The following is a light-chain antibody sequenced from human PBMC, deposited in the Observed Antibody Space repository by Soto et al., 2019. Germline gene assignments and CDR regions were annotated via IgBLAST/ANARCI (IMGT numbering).Light chain of an antibody. J-gene: IGKJ1*01. V-gene: IGKV1-5*01. CDR3: EQYNSYRT. Sequence: DIHMTQSPAALSASVGDRFTITFRASQSMSSWLAWYQQKPGKAPKLLIYDASSLESGVPSRFSASGSGTEFTLTINSLQPDDFATYCWEQYNSYRTFGRRTMADIK. CDR1: QSMSSW. CDR2: DAS.